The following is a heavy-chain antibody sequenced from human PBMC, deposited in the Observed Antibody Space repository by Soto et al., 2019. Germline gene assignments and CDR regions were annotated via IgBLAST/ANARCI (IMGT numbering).Heavy chain of an antibody. CDR3: ARADGSSWKFDY. CDR1: GGSISSGGYY. CDR2: IYYSGST. D-gene: IGHD6-13*01. Sequence: SETLSLTCTVSGGSISSGGYYWSWIRQHPGKGLEWIGYIYYSGSTYYNPSLKSRVTISVDTSKNQFSLKLSSVTAADTAVYYCARADGSSWKFDYWGQGTLVTVSS. J-gene: IGHJ4*02. V-gene: IGHV4-31*03.